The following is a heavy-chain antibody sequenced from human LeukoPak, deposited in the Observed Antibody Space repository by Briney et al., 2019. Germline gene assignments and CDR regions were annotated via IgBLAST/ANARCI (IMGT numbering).Heavy chain of an antibody. CDR3: ARGVGQDAFDI. CDR1: GFTIRSNY. CDR2: IYSGGNT. Sequence: PGGSLRLSCAASGFTIRSNYMSWVHQAPGKGLEWVSVIYSGGNTYYADSVKGRFTFSKDNSKNTLYLQMTNLRVEDTAVYYCARGVGQDAFDIWGQGIMVTVSS. D-gene: IGHD1-26*01. J-gene: IGHJ3*02. V-gene: IGHV3-53*01.